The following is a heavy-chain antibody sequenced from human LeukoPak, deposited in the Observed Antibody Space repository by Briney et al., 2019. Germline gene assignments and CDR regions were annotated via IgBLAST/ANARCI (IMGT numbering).Heavy chain of an antibody. Sequence: GGSLRLSCAASGFTFSSYAMSWVRKAPGKGLEWVSGISGSGDNTYYADSVKGRFTISRDNSKNTLYVQVNSLGTEDTAAYYCAKGSYYDSSGSFYFDYWGQGTLVTVSS. J-gene: IGHJ4*02. CDR2: ISGSGDNT. V-gene: IGHV3-23*01. CDR1: GFTFSSYA. CDR3: AKGSYYDSSGSFYFDY. D-gene: IGHD3-22*01.